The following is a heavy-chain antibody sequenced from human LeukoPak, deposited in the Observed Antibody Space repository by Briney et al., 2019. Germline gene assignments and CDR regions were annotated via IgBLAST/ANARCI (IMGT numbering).Heavy chain of an antibody. D-gene: IGHD3-3*01. J-gene: IGHJ4*02. V-gene: IGHV4-31*03. CDR3: ARARFLEWLLPYYFDY. CDR2: IYYSGGT. CDR1: GGSISSGGYY. Sequence: SQTLSLTCTVSGGSISSGGYYWSWIRQHPGKGLEWIGYIYYSGGTYYNPSLKSRVTISVDTSKNQFSLKLSSVTAADTAVYYCARARFLEWLLPYYFDYWGQGTLVTVSS.